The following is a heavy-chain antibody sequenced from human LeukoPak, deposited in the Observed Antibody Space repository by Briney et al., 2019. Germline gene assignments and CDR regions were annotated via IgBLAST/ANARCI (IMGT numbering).Heavy chain of an antibody. CDR2: ISGSGGTT. V-gene: IGHV3-23*01. Sequence: GGSLRLSCAASGFTFSSYAMSWVRQAPGKGLELVSGISGSGGTTYYADSVKGRFTISRDNSKNTLYLQLNSLRAEDTAIYYCAKDLTYYYDSTGYYFDYWGQGTLITVSS. J-gene: IGHJ4*02. CDR3: AKDLTYYYDSTGYYFDY. D-gene: IGHD3-22*01. CDR1: GFTFSSYA.